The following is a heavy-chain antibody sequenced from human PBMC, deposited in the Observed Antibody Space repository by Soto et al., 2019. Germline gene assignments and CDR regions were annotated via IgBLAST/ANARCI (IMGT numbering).Heavy chain of an antibody. V-gene: IGHV3-48*03. Sequence: GGSXRLSCAASGFTFISYEMNWVRHAPGKGLEWVSYISSSGNPIYYADSVKGRFTISRDNAKNSLYLQMNSLRAEDKAVYYCERRVISDYWGQGTLVTVSS. J-gene: IGHJ4*02. CDR1: GFTFISYE. CDR2: ISSSGNPI. D-gene: IGHD3-10*01. CDR3: ERRVISDY.